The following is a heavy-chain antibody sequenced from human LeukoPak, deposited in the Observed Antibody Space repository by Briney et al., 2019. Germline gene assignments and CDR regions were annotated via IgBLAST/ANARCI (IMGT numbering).Heavy chain of an antibody. Sequence: AGSLRLSCAASGFAFSSYAMSWVRQISGKGLEWVSTISGSGGSTYHADSVKGRFTISRDNSKNTLYLQMNSLRAGDTAVYYCAKGQAVATISSFDCWGQGTLVTVSS. D-gene: IGHD5-12*01. CDR3: AKGQAVATISSFDC. J-gene: IGHJ4*02. CDR1: GFAFSSYA. CDR2: ISGSGGST. V-gene: IGHV3-23*01.